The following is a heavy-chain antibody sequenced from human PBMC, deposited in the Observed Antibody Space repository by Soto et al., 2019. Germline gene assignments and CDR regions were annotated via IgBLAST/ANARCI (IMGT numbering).Heavy chain of an antibody. CDR1: GYTFTSYG. V-gene: IGHV1-18*04. CDR2: ISAYNGNT. J-gene: IGHJ6*02. CDR3: ARSVGSIIDLYYYYGMDV. Sequence: GASVKVSCKASGYTFTSYGISWVRQAPGQGLEWMGWISAYNGNTNYAQKLQGRVTMTTDTSTSTAYMELRSLRSDDTAVYYCARSVGSIIDLYYYYGMDVWGQGTTATVPS. D-gene: IGHD1-26*01.